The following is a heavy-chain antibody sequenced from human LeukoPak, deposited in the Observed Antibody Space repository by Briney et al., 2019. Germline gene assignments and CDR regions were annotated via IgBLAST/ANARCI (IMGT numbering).Heavy chain of an antibody. D-gene: IGHD6-6*01. CDR1: GGSFSGYY. CDR2: INHSGST. J-gene: IGHJ4*02. CDR3: ARLGHLTRWGKIAARPPYFDY. V-gene: IGHV4-34*01. Sequence: SETLSLTCAVYGGSFSGYYWSWIRQPPGKGLEWIGEINHSGSTNYNPSLKSRVTISVDTSKNQFSLKLSSVTAADTAVYYCARLGHLTRWGKIAARPPYFDYWGQGTLVTVSS.